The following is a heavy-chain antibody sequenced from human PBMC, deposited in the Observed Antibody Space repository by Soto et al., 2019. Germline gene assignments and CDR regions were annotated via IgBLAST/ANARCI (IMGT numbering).Heavy chain of an antibody. Sequence: EVQLLDSGGGLVQPGGSLRLSCAASGFTFSSYAMSWVRQAPGKGLEWVSAISGSGGSTYYADSVKGRFTISRDNSKNTLYLQMNSLRAEDTAVYYCAKRRGITIFGVVTSNYFDYWGQGTLVTVSS. V-gene: IGHV3-23*01. CDR2: ISGSGGST. CDR3: AKRRGITIFGVVTSNYFDY. D-gene: IGHD3-3*01. J-gene: IGHJ4*02. CDR1: GFTFSSYA.